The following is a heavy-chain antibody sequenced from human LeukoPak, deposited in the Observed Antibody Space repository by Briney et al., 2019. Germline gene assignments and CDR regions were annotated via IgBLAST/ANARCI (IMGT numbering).Heavy chain of an antibody. D-gene: IGHD3-22*01. CDR2: ISAYNGNT. CDR1: GYTFTSYG. J-gene: IGHJ4*02. CDR3: ARDSRGYYSEGTNFDY. Sequence: ASVKVSCKASGYTFTSYGISWVRQAPGQGLEWMGWISAYNGNTNYAQKLQGRVTMTTDTSTSTAYMELRSLRSDDTAVYYCARDSRGYYSEGTNFDYWGQGTLVTVSS. V-gene: IGHV1-18*01.